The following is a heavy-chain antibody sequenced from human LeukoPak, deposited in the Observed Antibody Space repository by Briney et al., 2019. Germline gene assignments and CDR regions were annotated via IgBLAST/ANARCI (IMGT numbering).Heavy chain of an antibody. Sequence: GGSLRLSCAASGFTFSSYAMSWVRQAPGKGLEWVSAISGSGGSTYYADSVKGRFTISRDNSKNTLYLQMNSLRAEDTAVYYCAKDRDPQDIVLKVYASPPDYWGQGTLVTVSS. D-gene: IGHD2-8*01. J-gene: IGHJ4*02. CDR3: AKDRDPQDIVLKVYASPPDY. V-gene: IGHV3-23*01. CDR1: GFTFSSYA. CDR2: ISGSGGST.